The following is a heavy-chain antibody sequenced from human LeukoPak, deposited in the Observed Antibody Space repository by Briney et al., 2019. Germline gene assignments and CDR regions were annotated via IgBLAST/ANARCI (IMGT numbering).Heavy chain of an antibody. D-gene: IGHD2-15*01. CDR3: ARGPSCRGGSCFLGQTPRQIDY. J-gene: IGHJ4*02. V-gene: IGHV1-8*03. CDR1: GYTFTDFD. CDR2: MNPDRGNT. Sequence: ASVRVSCKASGYTFTDFDINWVRQAPRQGRGWMGWMNPDRGNTGYLHSSQDRITYTRNTYIATAFMDLTSLRSEDTAVYYCARGPSCRGGSCFLGQTPRQIDYWGQGALVIVSS.